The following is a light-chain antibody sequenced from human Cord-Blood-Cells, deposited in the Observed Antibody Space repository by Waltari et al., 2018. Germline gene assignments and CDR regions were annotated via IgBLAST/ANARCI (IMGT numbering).Light chain of an antibody. J-gene: IGKJ3*01. CDR3: QQYNNWPFT. Sequence: EIVMTQSPATLSVSPGERATLSCRASQSVSSNLAWYQQKPGQAPRLLIYGASTSVTGIPARFSDSGSGTEFTLTISSLQSEDFAVYYCQQYNNWPFTFGPGTKVDIK. V-gene: IGKV3-15*01. CDR2: GAS. CDR1: QSVSSN.